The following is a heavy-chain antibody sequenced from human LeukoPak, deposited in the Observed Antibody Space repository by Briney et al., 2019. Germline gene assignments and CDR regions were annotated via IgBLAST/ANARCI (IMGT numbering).Heavy chain of an antibody. CDR3: AKQIVVVVPAAMYATTFDI. V-gene: IGHV3-23*01. CDR1: GFTFSSYA. J-gene: IGHJ3*02. D-gene: IGHD2-2*01. Sequence: GGSLRLSCAAPGFTFSSYAMSWVRQAPGKGLEWVSAISGSGGSTYYADSVKGRFTISRDNSKNTLYLQMNSLRAEDTAVYYCAKQIVVVVPAAMYATTFDIWGQGTMVTVSS. CDR2: ISGSGGST.